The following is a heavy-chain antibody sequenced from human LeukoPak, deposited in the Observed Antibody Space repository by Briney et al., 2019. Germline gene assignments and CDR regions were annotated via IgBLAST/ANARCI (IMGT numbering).Heavy chain of an antibody. CDR3: ARDRYFGY. V-gene: IGHV3-7*01. CDR1: GFTFSRYW. J-gene: IGHJ4*02. CDR2: IKEDESEK. Sequence: GGSLRLSCTVSGFTFSRYWMSWVRQAPGKGLEWVANIKEDESEKYYVDSVKGRFTISRDNTKNSLYLQMNSLRDEDTAVYYCARDRYFGYWGQGTLVTVSS.